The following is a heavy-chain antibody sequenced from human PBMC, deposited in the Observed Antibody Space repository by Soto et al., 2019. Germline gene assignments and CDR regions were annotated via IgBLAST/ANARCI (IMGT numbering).Heavy chain of an antibody. V-gene: IGHV3-23*01. J-gene: IGHJ3*02. CDR2: ISGSGGST. CDR3: AKAYYDFWSGYSPLDAFDI. CDR1: GFTFSSYA. Sequence: EVQLLESGGGLVQPGGSLRLSCAASGFTFSSYAMSWVRQAPGKGLEWVSAISGSGGSTYYADSVKDRFTISRDNSKNTLYLQMNSLRAEDTAVYYCAKAYYDFWSGYSPLDAFDIWGQGTMVTVSS. D-gene: IGHD3-3*01.